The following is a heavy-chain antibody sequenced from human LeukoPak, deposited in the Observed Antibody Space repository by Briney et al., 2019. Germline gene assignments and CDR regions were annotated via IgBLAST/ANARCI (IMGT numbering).Heavy chain of an antibody. Sequence: GGSLRLSCAASGFTFSSYGMHWVRQAPGKGLEWVAVISYDGNSKYYADSVKGRFTISRDNSKNTLYLQMSSLRPEDTAVYYCVEGIVVVTARAFDYWGQGTLVTVSS. V-gene: IGHV3-30*18. CDR3: VEGIVVVTARAFDY. CDR1: GFTFSSYG. D-gene: IGHD2-21*02. J-gene: IGHJ4*02. CDR2: ISYDGNSK.